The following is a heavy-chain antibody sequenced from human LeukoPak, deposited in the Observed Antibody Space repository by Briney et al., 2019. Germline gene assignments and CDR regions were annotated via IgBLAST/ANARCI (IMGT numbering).Heavy chain of an antibody. Sequence: PGRSLRLSCAASGFTFSSYAMHWVRQAPGKGLEWVAVISYDGSNKYYTDSVKGRFTISRDSSKNTLSLQMNSLRAEDTAVYYCAISLAYCGPNCPRMDAFDIWGQGTIVTVSS. D-gene: IGHD2-21*01. CDR2: ISYDGSNK. CDR3: AISLAYCGPNCPRMDAFDI. J-gene: IGHJ3*02. CDR1: GFTFSSYA. V-gene: IGHV3-30-3*01.